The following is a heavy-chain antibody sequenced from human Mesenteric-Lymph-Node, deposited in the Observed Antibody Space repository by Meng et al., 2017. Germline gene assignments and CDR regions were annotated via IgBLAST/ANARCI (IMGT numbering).Heavy chain of an antibody. Sequence: QVQLQQWGAGRLKPSETLSLTRAVYGGSFSGYYWSWIRQPPGKGLEWIGEINHSGSINYNPSLKSRVTISVDTSKNQFSLKLSSVTAADTAVYYCARGSRLRKLDYWGQGTLVTVSS. D-gene: IGHD5-12*01. CDR3: ARGSRLRKLDY. CDR1: GGSFSGYY. CDR2: INHSGSI. V-gene: IGHV4-34*01. J-gene: IGHJ4*02.